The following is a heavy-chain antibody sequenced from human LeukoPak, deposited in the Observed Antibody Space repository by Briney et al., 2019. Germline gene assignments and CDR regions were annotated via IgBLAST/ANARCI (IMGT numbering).Heavy chain of an antibody. CDR1: GGTFSSYA. V-gene: IGHV1-69*13. J-gene: IGHJ4*02. CDR2: IIPIFGTA. CDR3: ARRGDSSGYYYFDY. Sequence: ASVKVSCKASGGTFSSYAISWVRQSPGQGLEWMGGIIPIFGTANYAQKFQGRVTITADESTSTAYMELSSLRSEDTAVYYCARRGDSSGYYYFDYWGQGTLVTVSS. D-gene: IGHD3-22*01.